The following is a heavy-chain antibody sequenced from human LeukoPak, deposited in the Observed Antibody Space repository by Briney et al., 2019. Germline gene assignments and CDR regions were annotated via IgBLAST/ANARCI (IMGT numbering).Heavy chain of an antibody. CDR3: AIQFWGFDFWSGYKTPNWFDP. V-gene: IGHV4-34*01. CDR2: IYYSGST. D-gene: IGHD3-3*01. CDR1: GGSFIGFH. J-gene: IGHJ5*02. Sequence: SETLSLTCAVYGGSFIGFHWGWIRQPPGKGLEWIGSIYYSGSTYYNPSLKSRVTISVDTSKNQFSLKLNSVTAADTAVYYCAIQFWGFDFWSGYKTPNWFDPWGQGTLVTVSS.